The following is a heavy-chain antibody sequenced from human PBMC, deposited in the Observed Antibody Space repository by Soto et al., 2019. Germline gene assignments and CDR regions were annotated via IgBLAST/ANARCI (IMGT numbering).Heavy chain of an antibody. CDR3: AREGNYNSGDY. Sequence: GGSLRLSCAASGFTVSSNYMSWVRQAPGKGLEWISVLYSGGGTYYADSVKGRFTISRDNSKNTLYLQMNSLRAEDTAVYYCAREGNYNSGDYWGQGTLVTVSS. D-gene: IGHD1-1*01. CDR2: LYSGGGT. J-gene: IGHJ4*02. V-gene: IGHV3-53*01. CDR1: GFTVSSNY.